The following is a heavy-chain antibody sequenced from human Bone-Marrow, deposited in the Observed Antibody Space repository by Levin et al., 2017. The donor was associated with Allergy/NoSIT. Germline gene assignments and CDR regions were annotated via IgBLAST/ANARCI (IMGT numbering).Heavy chain of an antibody. CDR2: LSGKGETT. V-gene: IGHV3-23*01. Sequence: SCAASGFTFSSYAMTWVRQAPGKGLEWISGLSGKGETTYYADSVQGRFTISRDNDKNTLFLQMNSLRTEDTALFFCAKWVRGSDGGWFFDCWRRGTLVTVSS. J-gene: IGHJ2*01. CDR1: GFTFSSYA. D-gene: IGHD3-16*01. CDR3: AKWVRGSDGGWFFDC.